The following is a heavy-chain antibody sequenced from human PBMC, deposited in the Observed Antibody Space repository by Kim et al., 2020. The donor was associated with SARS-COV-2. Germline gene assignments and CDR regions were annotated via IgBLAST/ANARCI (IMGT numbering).Heavy chain of an antibody. CDR1: GGTFSSYA. J-gene: IGHJ5*02. CDR2: IIPIFGTA. Sequence: SVKVSCKASGGTFSSYAISWVRQAPGQGLEWMGGIIPIFGTANYAQKFQGRVTITADESTSTAYMELSSLRSEDTAVYYCARGEGQGYYASSGYSWFDPWGQGTLVTVSS. V-gene: IGHV1-69*13. D-gene: IGHD3-22*01. CDR3: ARGEGQGYYASSGYSWFDP.